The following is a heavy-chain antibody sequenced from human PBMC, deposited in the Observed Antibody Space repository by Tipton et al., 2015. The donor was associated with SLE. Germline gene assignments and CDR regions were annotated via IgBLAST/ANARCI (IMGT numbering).Heavy chain of an antibody. Sequence: TLSLTCSVSGGSSLSGLYSWSWIRKPAGKGLEWIGRVYTNGSTNSNPSLESRVPMSVDTSKNQFSLTLRPVTAADTARYYCACLYSSSFQRDSWGQGSLVTVSS. CDR1: GGSSLSGLYS. CDR3: ACLYSSSFQRDS. V-gene: IGHV4-61*02. D-gene: IGHD6-6*01. CDR2: VYTNGST. J-gene: IGHJ1*01.